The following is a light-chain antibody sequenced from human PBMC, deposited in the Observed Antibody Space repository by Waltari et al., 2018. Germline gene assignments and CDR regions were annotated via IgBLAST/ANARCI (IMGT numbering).Light chain of an antibody. CDR2: ATT. V-gene: IGLV7-43*01. CDR3: LLSFNGAQLV. CDR1: TGAVTSGHY. Sequence: QTVGTQAPSLTVSPGGTVTLTCASSTGAVTSGHYPNWFQQNPGHAPSPLIYATTNRHPSTPARFSASLLGGKAALPLSGVQPADDAAYYCLLSFNGAQLVFGAGTMLTVL. J-gene: IGLJ1*01.